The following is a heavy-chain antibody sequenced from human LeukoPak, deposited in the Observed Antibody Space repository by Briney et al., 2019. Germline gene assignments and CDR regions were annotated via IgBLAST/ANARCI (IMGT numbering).Heavy chain of an antibody. V-gene: IGHV3-20*04. Sequence: GGSLRLSCATSVYTFKDYGMSWVRQAPGKGLEWVSGIHWNGGSTTYADSVRGRFTIARDNAKNSLFLQKNSLTADVTALYYCVRCDGGDCYRDAFDIWGQGTWSPSLQ. CDR2: IHWNGGST. CDR1: VYTFKDYG. D-gene: IGHD2-21*02. J-gene: IGHJ3*02. CDR3: VRCDGGDCYRDAFDI.